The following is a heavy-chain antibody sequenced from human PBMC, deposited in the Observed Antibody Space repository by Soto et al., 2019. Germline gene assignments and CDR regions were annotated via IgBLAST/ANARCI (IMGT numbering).Heavy chain of an antibody. D-gene: IGHD4-4*01. CDR3: ARNTVTTRWFDP. CDR1: GGSISSGGYY. J-gene: IGHJ5*02. CDR2: IYYSGST. V-gene: IGHV4-31*03. Sequence: SETLSLTCTVSGGSISSGGYYWSWIRQHPGKGLEWIGYIYYSGSTYYNPSLKSRVTISVDTSKIQFSLKLSSVTAADTAVYYCARNTVTTRWFDPWGQGTLVTVSS.